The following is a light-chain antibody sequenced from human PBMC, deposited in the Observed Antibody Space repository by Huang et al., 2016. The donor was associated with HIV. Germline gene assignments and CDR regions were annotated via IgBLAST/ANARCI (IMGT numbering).Light chain of an antibody. CDR1: QSVSSY. V-gene: IGKV3-11*01. J-gene: IGKJ3*01. CDR2: DAS. Sequence: EIVLTQSPATLSLSPGERATLSCGASQSVSSYLAWYHQKRGQAPGLLIYDASNRATGIPARFSGSGSGTDFTLTISSLEPEDFAVYYCQQRSSWPPTFGPGTKVDIK. CDR3: QQRSSWPPT.